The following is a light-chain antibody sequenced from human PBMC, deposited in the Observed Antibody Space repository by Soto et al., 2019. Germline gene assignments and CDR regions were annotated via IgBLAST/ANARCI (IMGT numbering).Light chain of an antibody. Sequence: QSALTQPRAVSGSPGQSVTISCTGTSSAVGGYNYVSWYQQHPGKAPKLMIYDVSKRPSGVPDRFSGSNSGNTASLTNSGLQAEDEADYYCCSYAGSYTVVFGGGTKLAVL. J-gene: IGLJ2*01. CDR3: CSYAGSYTVV. CDR2: DVS. CDR1: SSAVGGYNY. V-gene: IGLV2-11*01.